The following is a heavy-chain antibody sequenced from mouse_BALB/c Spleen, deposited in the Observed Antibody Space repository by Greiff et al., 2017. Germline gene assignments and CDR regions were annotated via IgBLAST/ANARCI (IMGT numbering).Heavy chain of an antibody. V-gene: IGHV1-69*02. D-gene: IGHD2-4*01. Sequence: QVQLQQPGAELVRPGASVKLSCKASGYTFNSYWINWVKQRPGQGLEWIGNIYPSDSYTNSNQKFKDKATLTVDKSSSTAYMQLSSPPSEDSAVYYWTRGGGLRRDWYFDVWGAGTTVTVSA. CDR3: TRGGGLRRDWYFDV. CDR2: IYPSDSYT. CDR1: GYTFNSYW. J-gene: IGHJ1*01.